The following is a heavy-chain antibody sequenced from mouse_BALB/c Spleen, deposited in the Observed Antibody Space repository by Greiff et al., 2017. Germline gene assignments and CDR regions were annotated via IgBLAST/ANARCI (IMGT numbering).Heavy chain of an antibody. CDR2: IWAGGST. V-gene: IGHV2-9*02. CDR3: AAYAGWFAY. Sequence: LQESGPGLVAPSQSLSITCTVSGFSLTSYGVHWVRQPPGKGLEWLGVIWAGGSTNYNSALMSRLSISKDNSKSQVFLKMNSLQTDDTAMYYCAAYAGWFAYWGQGTLVTVSA. CDR1: GFSLTSYG. J-gene: IGHJ3*01. D-gene: IGHD6-5*01.